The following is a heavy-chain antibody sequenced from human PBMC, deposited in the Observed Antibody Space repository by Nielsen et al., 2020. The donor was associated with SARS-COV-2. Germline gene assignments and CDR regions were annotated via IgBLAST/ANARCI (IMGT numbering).Heavy chain of an antibody. CDR1: GFTFSSYW. CDR3: ARDLGDFWSGYHRPYYYYGMDV. D-gene: IGHD3-3*01. V-gene: IGHV3-7*01. J-gene: IGHJ6*02. Sequence: GGSLRLSCAASGFTFSSYWMSWVRQAPGKGLEWVANINQDGSEKYYVDSVKGRFTISRDNAKNSLYLQMNSLRAEDTAVYYCARDLGDFWSGYHRPYYYYGMDVWGQGTTVTVSS. CDR2: INQDGSEK.